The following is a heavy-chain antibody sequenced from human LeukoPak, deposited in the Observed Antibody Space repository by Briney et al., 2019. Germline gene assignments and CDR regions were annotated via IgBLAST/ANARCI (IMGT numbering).Heavy chain of an antibody. J-gene: IGHJ6*02. CDR1: GFTFSSYA. V-gene: IGHV3-48*04. D-gene: IGHD3-10*01. CDR3: ARAYHYYGSGSYYKGYYYGMDV. Sequence: GGSLRLSCAASGFTFSSYAMSWVRQAPGKGLEWVSYISSSGSTIYYADSVKGRFTISRDNAKNSLYLQMNSLRAEDTAVYYCARAYHYYGSGSYYKGYYYGMDVWGQGTTVTVSS. CDR2: ISSSGSTI.